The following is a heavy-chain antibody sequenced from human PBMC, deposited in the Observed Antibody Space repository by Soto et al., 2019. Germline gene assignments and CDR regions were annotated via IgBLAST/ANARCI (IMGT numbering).Heavy chain of an antibody. CDR3: AKDGGFLTYNMDV. CDR1: GVTFTNYA. J-gene: IGHJ6*02. Sequence: GGSLRLSCAASGVTFTNYAMNWVRQAPGKGLEWVSVISGSGGAAYYADSVKGRFTISRDNSKNTLYLQMNSLRAEDTALYYCAKDGGFLTYNMDVWGQGTTVTVSS. CDR2: ISGSGGAA. V-gene: IGHV3-23*01. D-gene: IGHD3-3*01.